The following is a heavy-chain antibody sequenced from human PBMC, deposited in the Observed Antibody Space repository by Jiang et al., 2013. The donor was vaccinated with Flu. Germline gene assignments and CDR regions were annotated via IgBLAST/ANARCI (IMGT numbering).Heavy chain of an antibody. D-gene: IGHD3-16*01. CDR1: GFTFGDYA. V-gene: IGHV3-15*01. CDR3: TTGGS. J-gene: IGHJ4*02. CDR2: IKSTTDGGTT. Sequence: SLRVSCTASGFTFGDYAMSWVRQAPGKGLEWVGRIKSTTDGGTTDYAAPVKGRFTISRDDSKNTLYLQMNSLKTEDTAVYYCTTGGSWGQGTLVTVSS.